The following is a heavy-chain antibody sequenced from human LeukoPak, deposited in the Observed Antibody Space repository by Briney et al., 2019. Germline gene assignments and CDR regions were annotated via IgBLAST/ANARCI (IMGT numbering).Heavy chain of an antibody. Sequence: SVKVSCKASGGTFINNGFSWVRQAPGQGLEWMGWIIPVSGTATYAHQFLGRVAITADEVTRTVYLELSGLRSEDTAVYYCARDPPRGSWNRVIFDYWGQGTLVTVSS. CDR2: IIPVSGTA. D-gene: IGHD1/OR15-1a*01. V-gene: IGHV1-69*13. J-gene: IGHJ4*02. CDR1: GGTFINNG. CDR3: ARDPPRGSWNRVIFDY.